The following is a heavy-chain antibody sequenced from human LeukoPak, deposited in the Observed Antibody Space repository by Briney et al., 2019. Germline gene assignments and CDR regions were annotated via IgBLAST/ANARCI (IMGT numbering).Heavy chain of an antibody. J-gene: IGHJ6*02. CDR2: ISYDGSNK. V-gene: IGHV3-30-3*01. D-gene: IGHD6-13*01. CDR1: GFTFTTYV. CDR3: ARERKQLASYYYYGMDV. Sequence: GGSLRLSCAASGFTFTTYVMHWVRQAPGKGLEWVAVISYDGSNKYYADSVKGRFTISRDNSKNTLYLQMNSLRAEDTAVYYCARERKQLASYYYYGMDVWGQGTTVTVSS.